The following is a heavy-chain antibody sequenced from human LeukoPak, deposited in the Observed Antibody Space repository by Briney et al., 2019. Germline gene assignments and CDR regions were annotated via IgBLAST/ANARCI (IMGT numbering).Heavy chain of an antibody. CDR3: AKDRAGSTAAGYYFDY. Sequence: GGSLRLSCAASGFTFSSYAMSWVRQAPGKGLEWVSAISGSGGSTYYADSVKGRFTISRDNSKNTLYLQMNSLRAEDTAVYYCAKDRAGSTAAGYYFDYWGQGTLVTVSS. J-gene: IGHJ4*02. D-gene: IGHD6-13*01. CDR1: GFTFSSYA. CDR2: ISGSGGST. V-gene: IGHV3-23*01.